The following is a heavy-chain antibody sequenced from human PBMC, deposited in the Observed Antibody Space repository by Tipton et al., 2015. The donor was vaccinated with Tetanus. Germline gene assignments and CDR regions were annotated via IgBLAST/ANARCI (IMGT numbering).Heavy chain of an antibody. J-gene: IGHJ4*02. D-gene: IGHD3-10*01. CDR2: IYYSGSS. Sequence: TLSLTCSVSGGSIDNNNYHWAWIRQRPGAGLEWIGSIYYSGSSYYNPSLQSRVTISVDTSKNQFSLRLSSVTAADTAVYFCARHPPPYYYGSGSYLDYWGQGTPVTVSS. CDR1: GGSIDNNNYH. CDR3: ARHPPPYYYGSGSYLDY. V-gene: IGHV4-39*01.